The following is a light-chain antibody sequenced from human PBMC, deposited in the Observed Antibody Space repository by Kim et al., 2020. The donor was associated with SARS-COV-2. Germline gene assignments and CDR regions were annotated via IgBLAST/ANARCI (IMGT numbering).Light chain of an antibody. CDR2: GAS. V-gene: IGKV3-20*01. J-gene: IGKJ4*01. Sequence: EIVLTQSPGTLSLSPGERDILSCRASQSVSTTYLAWYQQKPGQAPRVLIYGASSRATGIPDRFSGSGSGTDFTLTISRLEPEDFAVYYCQQYGGGLAFGGGTKVDIK. CDR3: QQYGGGLA. CDR1: QSVSTTY.